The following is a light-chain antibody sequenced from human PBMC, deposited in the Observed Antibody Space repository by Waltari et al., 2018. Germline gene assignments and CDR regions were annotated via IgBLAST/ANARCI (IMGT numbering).Light chain of an antibody. CDR1: RSDVGAYDY. V-gene: IGLV2-11*01. Sequence: QSALTQPRSVSGSPGQSVTISCTGTRSDVGAYDYVSWYQQRPGKAPTLIIYRVTGRPSGVPDRFSGSKSDNKASLTISGLQADDEADYYCCSYAGRYTNYVFGSGTKVTVL. CDR3: CSYAGRYTNYV. J-gene: IGLJ1*01. CDR2: RVT.